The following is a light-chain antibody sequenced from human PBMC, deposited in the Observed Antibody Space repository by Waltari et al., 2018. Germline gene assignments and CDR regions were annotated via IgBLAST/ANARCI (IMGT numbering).Light chain of an antibody. CDR1: QDISSR. J-gene: IGKJ1*01. CDR3: QQGGSFPFT. Sequence: DIQMTQSPSSVSASVGDRVTVTCRASQDISSRLAWYQQQPGKAPRLLIYDTSTLQSGVPSRFSGSGSGTDFTLTISSLQPEDSATYSCQQGGSFPFTFGQGTKVEIK. CDR2: DTS. V-gene: IGKV1-12*01.